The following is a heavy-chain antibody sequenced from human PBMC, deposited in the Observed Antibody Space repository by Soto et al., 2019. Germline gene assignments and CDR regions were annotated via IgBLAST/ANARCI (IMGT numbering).Heavy chain of an antibody. V-gene: IGHV3-33*01. J-gene: IGHJ4*02. CDR2: IWYDGSNK. CDR3: ASFRKGSPDSSGYPDY. Sequence: GGSLRLSCAASGFTFSSYGMHWVRQAPGKGLEWVAVIWYDGSNKYYADSVKGRFTISRDNSKNTLYLQMNSLRAEDTAVYYCASFRKGSPDSSGYPDYWGQGTLVTVSS. D-gene: IGHD3-22*01. CDR1: GFTFSSYG.